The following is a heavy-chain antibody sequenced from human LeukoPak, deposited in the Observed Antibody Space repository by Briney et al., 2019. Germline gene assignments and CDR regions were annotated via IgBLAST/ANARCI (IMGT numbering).Heavy chain of an antibody. CDR2: ISYSGST. V-gene: IGHV4-31*03. CDR3: ARDPVLRYFDWSRTCCYYGMDV. CDR1: GGSISSGGYY. J-gene: IGHJ6*02. Sequence: SQTLSLTCTVSGGSISSGGYYWSWIRQHPGKGLEWIGYISYSGSTYYNPSLKSRVTISVDTSKNQFSLKLSSVTAADTAVYYCARDPVLRYFDWSRTCCYYGMDVWGQGTTVTVSS. D-gene: IGHD3-9*01.